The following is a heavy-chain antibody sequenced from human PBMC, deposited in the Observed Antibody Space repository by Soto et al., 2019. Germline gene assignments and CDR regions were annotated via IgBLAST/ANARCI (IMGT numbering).Heavy chain of an antibody. CDR1: GGTFSSYT. Sequence: QVQLVQSGAEVKKPGSSVKVSCKASGGTFSSYTISWVRQAPGQGLEWMGRIIPILGIANYAPKFQGRVTTTADKSRSTAYMELSSLRSEDTDVYYCARLVGKTGSDYWGQGTLVTVSS. CDR3: ARLVGKTGSDY. CDR2: IIPILGIA. D-gene: IGHD3-9*01. V-gene: IGHV1-69*02. J-gene: IGHJ4*02.